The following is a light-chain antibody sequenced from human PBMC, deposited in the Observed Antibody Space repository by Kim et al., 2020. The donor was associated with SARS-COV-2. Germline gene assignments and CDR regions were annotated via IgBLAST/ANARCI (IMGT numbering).Light chain of an antibody. CDR3: QQSSAAPLLT. V-gene: IGKV1-39*01. J-gene: IGKJ4*01. CDR1: QSISRY. Sequence: DIQMTQSPSSLSASVGDRVTITCRASQSISRYLNWYQQQPGKAPKLLIYAASSLQSGVPSRFSGSGSGTHFTLTISSLQPEDFATYYCQQSSAAPLLTFGGRTKVDSK. CDR2: AAS.